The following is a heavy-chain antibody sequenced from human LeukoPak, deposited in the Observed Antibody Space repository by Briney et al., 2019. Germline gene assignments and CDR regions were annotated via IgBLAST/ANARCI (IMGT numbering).Heavy chain of an antibody. D-gene: IGHD3-9*01. CDR2: IRYDGSNE. CDR1: GFTFSSYG. CDR3: AKDAIGWFYDILTGYYESYYFDY. J-gene: IGHJ4*02. Sequence: GGSLRLSCAASGFTFSSYGMHWVRQAPGKGLEWVAFIRYDGSNEYYADSVKGRFTISRDNSKNTLYLQMNSLRAEDTAVYYCAKDAIGWFYDILTGYYESYYFDYWGQGTLVTVSS. V-gene: IGHV3-30*02.